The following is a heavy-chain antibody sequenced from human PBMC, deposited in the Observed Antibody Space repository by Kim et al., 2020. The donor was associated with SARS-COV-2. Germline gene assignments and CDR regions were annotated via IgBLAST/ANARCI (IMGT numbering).Heavy chain of an antibody. CDR2: IYYSGST. J-gene: IGHJ3*02. CDR1: GGSVSSGSYY. Sequence: SETLSLTCTVSGGSVSSGSYYWSWIRQPPGKGLEWIGYIYYSGSTNYNPSLKSRVTISVDTSKNQFSLKLSSVTAADTAVYYCARARGQTLPDAFDIWGQGTMVTVSS. CDR3: ARARGQTLPDAFDI. V-gene: IGHV4-61*01.